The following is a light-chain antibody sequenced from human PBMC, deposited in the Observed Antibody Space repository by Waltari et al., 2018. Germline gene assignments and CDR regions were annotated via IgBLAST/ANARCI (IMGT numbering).Light chain of an antibody. V-gene: IGKV3-11*01. CDR3: QQGTTWL. CDR1: QSICTY. J-gene: IGKJ3*01. Sequence: EIILTQSPVTLSLSPGDRATLSCRATQSICTYLAWYQQKTGQAPRLLIYDASNRATGIPARFSGSGSGTDFTLTISSLEPEDFAVYHCQQGTTWLFGPGTKVEIK. CDR2: DAS.